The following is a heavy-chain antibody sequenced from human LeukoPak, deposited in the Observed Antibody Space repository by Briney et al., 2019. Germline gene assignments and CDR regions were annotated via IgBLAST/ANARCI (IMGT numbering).Heavy chain of an antibody. V-gene: IGHV1-69*13. D-gene: IGHD3-22*01. CDR3: ARDSMNYYYDSGGYYSHYYYYGMDV. J-gene: IGHJ6*02. CDR1: GGTFISYA. Sequence: SVKVSCKASGGTFISYAISWVRQAPGQGLEWMGGIIPIFGTANYAQKFQGRVTITADESTSTAYMELSSLRSEDTAVYCCARDSMNYYYDSGGYYSHYYYYGMDVWGQGTTVTVSS. CDR2: IIPIFGTA.